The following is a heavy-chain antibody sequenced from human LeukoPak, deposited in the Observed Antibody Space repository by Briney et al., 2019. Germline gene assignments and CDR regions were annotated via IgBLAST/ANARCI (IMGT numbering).Heavy chain of an antibody. V-gene: IGHV4-31*03. Sequence: SETLSLTCTVSGDSITSGSYYWAWIRQHPGKGLEWIGYIYTGGTHYNPSLKSRLTISVDTSENHFSLKLSSVTAADTAIYFCARAPGAFDIWGQGTMVTVSS. CDR2: IYTGGT. CDR1: GDSITSGSYY. J-gene: IGHJ3*02. CDR3: ARAPGAFDI.